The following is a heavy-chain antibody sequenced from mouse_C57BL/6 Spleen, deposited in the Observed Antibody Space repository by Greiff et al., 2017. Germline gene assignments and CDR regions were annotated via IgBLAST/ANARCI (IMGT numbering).Heavy chain of an antibody. CDR1: GFTFISSS. CDR2: ISDDGSYT. Sequence: EVQVVESGACLVKPGGSLQISCAASGFTFISSSMSWVLQTPEKRLEWVATISDDGSYTYYPDNVKGRFTITRSNVTNNLYLNRRYLKSDDTAMYYCAREDRVFHDFAYWGQGTPLPVSS. V-gene: IGHV5-4*01. J-gene: IGHJ2*01. D-gene: IGHD3-2*01. CDR3: AREDRVFHDFAY.